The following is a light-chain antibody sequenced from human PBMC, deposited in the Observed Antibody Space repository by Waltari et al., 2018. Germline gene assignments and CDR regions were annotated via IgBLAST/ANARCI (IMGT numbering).Light chain of an antibody. CDR3: QQRYKWPLT. V-gene: IGKV3-11*01. CDR1: QRVSTY. J-gene: IGKJ4*01. Sequence: EIVLTPSLATRSSSAGETATLTCSASQRVSTYLAWYQQRTGQPPRLLIYDSSSRATGIPARFSGSGSETDFTLTISSLEPEDFAVYYCQQRYKWPLTFGGGSKVEI. CDR2: DSS.